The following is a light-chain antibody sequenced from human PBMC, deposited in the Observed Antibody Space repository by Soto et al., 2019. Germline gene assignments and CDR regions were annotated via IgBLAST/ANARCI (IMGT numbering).Light chain of an antibody. V-gene: IGKV3-20*01. CDR3: QQYGSSPPIT. J-gene: IGKJ5*01. CDR1: QSVDSTY. Sequence: EIVLTQSPGTLSLSPGERSSLSGSASQSVDSTYLAWYQQKPDQSPRLLIYATSTRAAGIPDRFSGSGSGTDFTLTISRLEPEDFAVYYCQQYGSSPPITFGQGTRLEIK. CDR2: ATS.